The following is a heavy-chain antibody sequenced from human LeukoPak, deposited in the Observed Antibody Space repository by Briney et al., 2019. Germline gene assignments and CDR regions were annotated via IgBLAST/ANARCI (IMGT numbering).Heavy chain of an antibody. CDR2: IYYSGST. D-gene: IGHD4-17*01. Sequence: SETLSLTCTVSGGSISSYYWSWIRQPPGKGLEWIGYIYYSGSTNYNPSLKSRVTISVDTSKNQFSLKLSSVTAADTAVYYCARSPPSVTASNWFDPWGQGTLVTVSS. CDR1: GGSISSYY. CDR3: ARSPPSVTASNWFDP. J-gene: IGHJ5*02. V-gene: IGHV4-59*12.